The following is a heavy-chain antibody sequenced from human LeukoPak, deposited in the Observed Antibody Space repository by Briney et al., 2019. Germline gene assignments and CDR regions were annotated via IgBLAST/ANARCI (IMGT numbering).Heavy chain of an antibody. CDR1: GFTCSGYW. J-gene: IGHJ1*01. CDR2: INQDGSEK. CDR3: ARESTAGYNSSWYGFRN. Sequence: GGSLRRSCAASGFTCSGYWMSWVRQAPGKGLKWVANINQDGSEKYYVDSVKGRFTISRDNAKNSLFLQMGSLRVEDTAVYYCARESTAGYNSSWYGFRNWGQGTLVSVSS. D-gene: IGHD6-13*01. V-gene: IGHV3-7*01.